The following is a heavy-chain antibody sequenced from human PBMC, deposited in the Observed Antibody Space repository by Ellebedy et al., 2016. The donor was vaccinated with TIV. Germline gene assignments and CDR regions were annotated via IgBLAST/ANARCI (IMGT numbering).Heavy chain of an antibody. J-gene: IGHJ4*02. CDR1: GFPLSSHA. CDR2: ISYDGSNK. D-gene: IGHD3-10*01. CDR3: ARVTQGGIRGVLDY. V-gene: IGHV3-30*04. Sequence: PGGSLRLSCAASGFPLSSHAMHWVRQAPGKGLEWVAVISYDGSNKFYADSVKGRFTISRDNSENPRYLQMNSLGADDTAVYHCARVTQGGIRGVLDYWGRGILVTVSS.